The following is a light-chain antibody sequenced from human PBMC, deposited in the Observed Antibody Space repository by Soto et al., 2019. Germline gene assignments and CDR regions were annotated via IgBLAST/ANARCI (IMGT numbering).Light chain of an antibody. J-gene: IGKJ4*01. CDR2: DAS. CDR1: QSIGST. V-gene: IGKV3-15*01. Sequence: EIVMTQSPAILSVSPGERATLSCRASQSIGSTLAWYQQKPDQSPRLLIYDASTRATGIPARFSGIGSGTEFTLIISSLQSEDFAVYYCQHYKTWPLSVGGGTKVDSK. CDR3: QHYKTWPLS.